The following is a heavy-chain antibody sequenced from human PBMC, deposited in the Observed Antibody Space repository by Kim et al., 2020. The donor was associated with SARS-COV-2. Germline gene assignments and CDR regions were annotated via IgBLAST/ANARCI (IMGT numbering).Heavy chain of an antibody. CDR2: INHSGST. V-gene: IGHV4-34*01. Sequence: SETLSLTCAVYGGSFSGYYWSWIRQPPGKGLEWIGEINHSGSTNYNPSLKSRVTISVDTSKNQFSLKLSSVTAADTAVYYCARKGRGSSIPFDPWGQGTLVTVSS. J-gene: IGHJ5*02. CDR1: GGSFSGYY. D-gene: IGHD2-2*02. CDR3: ARKGRGSSIPFDP.